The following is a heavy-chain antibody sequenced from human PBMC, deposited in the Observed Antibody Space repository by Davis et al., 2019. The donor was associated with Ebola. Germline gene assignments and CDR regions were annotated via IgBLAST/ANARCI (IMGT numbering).Heavy chain of an antibody. CDR3: ASHYGDYGFDY. J-gene: IGHJ4*02. Sequence: PGGSLRLSCTGSGYTFGAHAMHWVRQAPGKGLEWVAVISSDGSEQYYGDAVKGRLTISRDNSKNTLYLQMNSLRAEDPAVYYCASHYGDYGFDYWGQGTLVTVSS. CDR2: ISSDGSEQ. V-gene: IGHV3-30*04. CDR1: GYTFGAHA. D-gene: IGHD4-17*01.